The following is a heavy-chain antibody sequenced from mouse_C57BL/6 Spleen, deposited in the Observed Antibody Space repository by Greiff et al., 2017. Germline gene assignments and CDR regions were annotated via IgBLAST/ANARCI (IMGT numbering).Heavy chain of an antibody. CDR2: INPNNGGT. V-gene: IGHV1-26*01. CDR1: GYTFTDYY. D-gene: IGHD1-1*01. Sequence: EVQLQQSGPELVKPGASVKISCKASGYTFTDYYMNWVKQSHGKSLEWIGDINPNNGGTSYNQKFKGKATLTVDKSSSTAYMALRSLTSEDSAVYYCARSSSTVVEDYFDYWGQGTTLTVSS. J-gene: IGHJ2*01. CDR3: ARSSSTVVEDYFDY.